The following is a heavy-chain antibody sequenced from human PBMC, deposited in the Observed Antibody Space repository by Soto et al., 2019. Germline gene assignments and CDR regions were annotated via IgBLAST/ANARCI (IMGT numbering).Heavy chain of an antibody. Sequence: SETLSLTCTVSGGSISSYYWSWIRQPPGKGLEWIGYIYYSGSTNYNPSLKSRVTISVDTSKNQFSLKLSSVTAADTAVYYCARHWPHWVGATPGWFDPWGQGTLVTVSS. D-gene: IGHD1-26*01. CDR1: GGSISSYY. CDR3: ARHWPHWVGATPGWFDP. CDR2: IYYSGST. J-gene: IGHJ5*02. V-gene: IGHV4-59*08.